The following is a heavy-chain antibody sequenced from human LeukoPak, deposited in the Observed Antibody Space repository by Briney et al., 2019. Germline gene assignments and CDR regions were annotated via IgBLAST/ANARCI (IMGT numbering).Heavy chain of an antibody. CDR1: GFIFSSYS. CDR3: ARGKGDGYNYWSDAFDA. J-gene: IGHJ3*01. D-gene: IGHD5-24*01. V-gene: IGHV3-48*01. CDR2: INPPSDNI. Sequence: GGSLRLSCVDSGFIFSSYSMNWVRQAPGKGLEWVSYINPPSDNIYYADSVRGRFTISRDNAKNSLYLQMNSRRAEDTAVYYCARGKGDGYNYWSDAFDALGGGRMVTVSS.